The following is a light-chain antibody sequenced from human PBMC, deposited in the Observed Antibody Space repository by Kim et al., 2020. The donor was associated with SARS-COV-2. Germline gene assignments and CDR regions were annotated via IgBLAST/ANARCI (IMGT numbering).Light chain of an antibody. J-gene: IGLJ2*01. CDR2: GKN. V-gene: IGLV3-19*01. Sequence: EQTVRLKGQGDSSRNYYTSWYQQKPGQAPVLVIYGKNNRPSGIPDRFSGSSSGNIASLTITGAQAEDEADYYCNSRDSSGNHLLVFGGGTQLTVL. CDR1: SSRNYY. CDR3: NSRDSSGNHLLV.